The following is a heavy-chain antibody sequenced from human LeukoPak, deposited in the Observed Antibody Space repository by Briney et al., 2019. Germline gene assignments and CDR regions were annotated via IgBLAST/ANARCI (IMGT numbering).Heavy chain of an antibody. V-gene: IGHV4-59*08. J-gene: IGHJ4*02. CDR1: VGSISNYY. CDR2: IYYSGST. Sequence: SETLSLTCTVSVGSISNYYWTWIRQPPGKGLEWIGYIYYSGSTNYNPSLKSRVAISVDTSKNQFSLRLTSVTAADTAVYYCARQTGSGLFILPGGQGTLVTVSS. D-gene: IGHD3/OR15-3a*01. CDR3: ARQTGSGLFILP.